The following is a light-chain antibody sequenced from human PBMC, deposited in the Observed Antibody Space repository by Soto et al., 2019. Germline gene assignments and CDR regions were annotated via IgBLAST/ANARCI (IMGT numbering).Light chain of an antibody. CDR2: AAS. CDR1: QSISSY. CDR3: QQSYSTPRT. V-gene: IGKV1-39*01. Sequence: IQMTQSPSSLSASVGDRVTITCPARQSISSYLNLYQQKPWKAPKLLIYAASSLQSGVPSRFSGSGSGTDFTLTISSLQPEDFATYYCQQSYSTPRTFGQGTKVDIK. J-gene: IGKJ1*01.